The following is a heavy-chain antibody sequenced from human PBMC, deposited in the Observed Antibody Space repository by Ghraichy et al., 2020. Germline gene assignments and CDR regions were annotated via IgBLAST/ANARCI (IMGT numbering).Heavy chain of an antibody. V-gene: IGHV3-33*01. CDR1: GFTFSSYG. CDR2: IWYDGSNK. J-gene: IGHJ4*02. CDR3: ARSGRAIWAPDFRPLDY. Sequence: GGSLRLSCAASGFTFSSYGMHWVRQAPGKGLEWVAVIWYDGSNKYYADSVKGRFTISRDNSKNTLYLQMNSLRAEDTAVYYCARSGRAIWAPDFRPLDYWGQGTLVTVSS. D-gene: IGHD3-3*01.